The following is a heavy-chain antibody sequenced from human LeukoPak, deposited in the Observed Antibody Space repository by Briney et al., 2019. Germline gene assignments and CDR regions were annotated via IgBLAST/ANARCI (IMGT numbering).Heavy chain of an antibody. CDR3: ARGYYGSGSYIDY. J-gene: IGHJ4*02. V-gene: IGHV4-34*01. D-gene: IGHD3-10*01. Sequence: ASETLSLTCTVSGGSISSYYWSWIRQPPGKGLEWIGEINHSGSTNYNPSLKSRATISVDTSKNQFSLKLSSVTAADTAVYYCARGYYGSGSYIDYWGQGTLVTASS. CDR1: GGSISSYY. CDR2: INHSGST.